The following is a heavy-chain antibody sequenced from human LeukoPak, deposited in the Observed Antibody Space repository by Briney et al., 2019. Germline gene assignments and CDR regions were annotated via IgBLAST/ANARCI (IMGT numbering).Heavy chain of an antibody. CDR3: ARSHNYDSSGYSYAD. J-gene: IGHJ4*02. Sequence: PSETLSLTCAVSGYSISSGYYWGWIRQPPGKGLEWIGSIYHSGSTYYNPSLKSRVTISVDTSKNQFSLKLSSVTAADTAVYYCARSHNYDSSGYSYADWGQGTLVTVSS. CDR1: GYSISSGYY. CDR2: IYHSGST. V-gene: IGHV4-38-2*01. D-gene: IGHD3-22*01.